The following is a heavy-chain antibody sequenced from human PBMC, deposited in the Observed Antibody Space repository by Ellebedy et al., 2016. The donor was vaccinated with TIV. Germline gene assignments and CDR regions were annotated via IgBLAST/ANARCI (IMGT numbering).Heavy chain of an antibody. CDR1: GFTFSSYS. Sequence: GESLKISCAASGFTFSSYSMNWVRQAPGKGLEWVSSISSSSTYIYYADSVKGRFTISRDNAKNSLYLQMNSLRAEDTAVYYCARDRIVGATSYGYWGQGALVTVSS. CDR3: ARDRIVGATSYGY. CDR2: ISSSSTYI. V-gene: IGHV3-21*01. D-gene: IGHD1-26*01. J-gene: IGHJ4*02.